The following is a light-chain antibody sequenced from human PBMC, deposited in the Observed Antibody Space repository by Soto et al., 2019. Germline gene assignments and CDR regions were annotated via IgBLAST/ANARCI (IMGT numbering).Light chain of an antibody. CDR1: ENVGTS. Sequence: IVMTQSPATLSVSPGEVVTLSCRASENVGTSLAWYHQKPGQAPRLLIYGSSTRATGIPATFSGSGAGTEFTLTISRLQSEESAIYYCPQYNNWGLSFGGGTKVEIK. J-gene: IGKJ4*01. CDR3: PQYNNWGLS. V-gene: IGKV3D-15*01. CDR2: GSS.